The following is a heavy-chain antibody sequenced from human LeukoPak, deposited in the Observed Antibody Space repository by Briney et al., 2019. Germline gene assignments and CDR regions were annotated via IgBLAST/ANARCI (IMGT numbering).Heavy chain of an antibody. CDR1: GYTFTGYY. V-gene: IGHV1-2*02. J-gene: IGHJ4*02. D-gene: IGHD2-2*01. CDR3: ARGGGYCSSTSCHLPYD. Sequence: ASVKVSCKASGYTFTGYYMHWVRQAPGQGLEWMGWINPNSGGTNYAQKFQGRVTMTRDTSISTAYMKLSRLRSDDTAVYYCARGGGYCSSTSCHLPYDWGQGTLVTVSS. CDR2: INPNSGGT.